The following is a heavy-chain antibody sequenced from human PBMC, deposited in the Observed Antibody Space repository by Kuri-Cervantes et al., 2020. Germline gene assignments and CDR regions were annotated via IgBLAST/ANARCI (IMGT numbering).Heavy chain of an antibody. J-gene: IGHJ4*02. CDR1: GFAFSSYA. V-gene: IGHV3-23*01. CDR3: ARVGIQEYSSGCDY. CDR2: ISNSVDNT. D-gene: IGHD6-19*01. Sequence: GESLKISCAASGFAFSSYAMSWVRQAPGKGLEWVSAISNSVDNTYYADSVKGRFTISRDNSKNTLYLQMNSLRAEDTAVYYCARVGIQEYSSGCDYWGQGTLVTVSS.